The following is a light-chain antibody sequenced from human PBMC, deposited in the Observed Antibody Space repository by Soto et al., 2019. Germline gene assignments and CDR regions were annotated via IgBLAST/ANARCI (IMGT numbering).Light chain of an antibody. J-gene: IGLJ1*01. CDR2: EVS. CDR1: TSDVGGNNY. Sequence: QSALTQPASVSGSPGQSITISCTGTTSDVGGNNYVSWYQQLPGKAPKLMIYEVSERPSGVPDRFSGSKSGNTAFLTVSGLQAEDEADYYCLSYADTAYVFGTGTKLTVL. CDR3: LSYADTAYV. V-gene: IGLV2-8*01.